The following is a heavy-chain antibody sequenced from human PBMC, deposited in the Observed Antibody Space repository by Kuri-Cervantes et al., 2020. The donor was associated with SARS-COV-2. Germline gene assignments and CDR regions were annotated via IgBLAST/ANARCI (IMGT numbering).Heavy chain of an antibody. CDR3: ARDLWFGEDFDY. CDR1: GGTFSSYA. J-gene: IGHJ4*02. Sequence: SVKVSCNASGGTFSSYAISWVRHAARQGLEWMGGFITIIGTANYAQKFKGRVTITADKSTSTAYLELSSLRSEDTAVYYCARDLWFGEDFDYWGQGTLVTVSS. V-gene: IGHV1-69*06. CDR2: FITIIGTA. D-gene: IGHD3-10*01.